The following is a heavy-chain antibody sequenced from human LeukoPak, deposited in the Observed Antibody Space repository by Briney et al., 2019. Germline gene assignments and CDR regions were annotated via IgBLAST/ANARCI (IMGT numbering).Heavy chain of an antibody. CDR3: AALGYYDSSGYYYNYYYYYYMDV. V-gene: IGHV4-39*01. CDR1: GGSISSSSYY. D-gene: IGHD3-22*01. CDR2: IYYSGST. Sequence: SETLSLTCTVSGGSISSSSYYWGWIRQPPGKGLEWIGSIYYSGSTHYNPSLKSRVTISVDTSKNQFSLKLSSVTAADTAVYYCAALGYYDSSGYYYNYYYYYYMDVWGKGTTVTVS. J-gene: IGHJ6*03.